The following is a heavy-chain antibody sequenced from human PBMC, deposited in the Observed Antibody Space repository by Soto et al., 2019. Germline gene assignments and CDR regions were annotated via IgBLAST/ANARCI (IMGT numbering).Heavy chain of an antibody. D-gene: IGHD2-2*01. V-gene: IGHV4-31*03. CDR3: ARSSTSANYFDY. J-gene: IGHJ4*02. CDR1: GGSIRSGGYY. Sequence: QVQLQESGPGLVKPSQTLSLTCTVSGGSIRSGGYYWSWIRQHPGKGLEWIGYIYYSGSTYYNPSLQSRVTISVDTSKNQFSLKLSSVTAADTAVYYCARSSTSANYFDYWGQGTLVTVSS. CDR2: IYYSGST.